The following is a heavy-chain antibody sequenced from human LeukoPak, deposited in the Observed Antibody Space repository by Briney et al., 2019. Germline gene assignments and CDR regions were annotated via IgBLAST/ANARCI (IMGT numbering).Heavy chain of an antibody. Sequence: NTSETLSLTCTVSGGSISSSSYYWGWIRQPPGKGLEWIGSIYYSGSTYYNPSLKSRVTISVDTSKNQFSLKLSSVTAADTAVYYCARLSLAGSSVPRGGDYWGQGTLVTVSS. CDR1: GGSISSSSYY. CDR3: ARLSLAGSSVPRGGDY. D-gene: IGHD6-19*01. CDR2: IYYSGST. V-gene: IGHV4-39*01. J-gene: IGHJ4*02.